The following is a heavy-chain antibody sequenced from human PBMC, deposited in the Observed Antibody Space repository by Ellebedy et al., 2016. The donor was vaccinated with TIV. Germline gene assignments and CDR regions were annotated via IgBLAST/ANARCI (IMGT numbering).Heavy chain of an antibody. J-gene: IGHJ5*02. CDR1: GGSISSGDSY. V-gene: IGHV4-61*08. D-gene: IGHD2-15*01. CDR3: ARGGCSGGSCYGWFDP. Sequence: MPSETLSLTCTVSGGSISSGDSYWSWIRQPPGKGLEWIGYIYYSGSTNYNPSLKSRVTISVDTSKNQFSLKLNSVTAADAAVYYCARGGCSGGSCYGWFDPWGQGTLVTVSS. CDR2: IYYSGST.